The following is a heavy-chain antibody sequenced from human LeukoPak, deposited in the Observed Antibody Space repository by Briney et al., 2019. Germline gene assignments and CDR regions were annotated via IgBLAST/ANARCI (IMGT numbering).Heavy chain of an antibody. Sequence: SLRLSCAASGFSFDDYVMHWVRQAPGKGLEWVSGISWNSGSIGYADSVKGRFTTSRDNAKNSLYLQMNSLRAEDTAVYYCDGGNSWGQGTLVTVSS. D-gene: IGHD2-21*02. CDR2: ISWNSGSI. CDR3: DGGNS. V-gene: IGHV3-9*01. CDR1: GFSFDDYV. J-gene: IGHJ4*02.